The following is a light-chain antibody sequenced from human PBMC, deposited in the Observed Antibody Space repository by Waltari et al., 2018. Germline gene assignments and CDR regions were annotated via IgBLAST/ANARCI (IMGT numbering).Light chain of an antibody. CDR2: KSS. J-gene: IGKJ2*01. CDR1: QSISSW. Sequence: ITCRASQSISSWLAWYQQKPGKVPNLLIYKSSTLESGVPSRFSGSGSGTEFTLTISSLQPDDFATYYCQQYSSYYTFGQGTKLEIK. V-gene: IGKV1-5*03. CDR3: QQYSSYYT.